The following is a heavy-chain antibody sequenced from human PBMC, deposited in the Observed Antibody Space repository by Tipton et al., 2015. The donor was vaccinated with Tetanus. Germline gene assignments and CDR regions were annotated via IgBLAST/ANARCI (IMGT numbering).Heavy chain of an antibody. CDR1: GFIFSNYA. CDR3: ARDDAGLDL. J-gene: IGHJ5*02. Sequence: SLRLSCSVSGFIFSNYAMNWVRQTPGKGLEWLSSISSTTSYIYYADPVKGRFAVSRDNANAMLYLELNDVRVEDTAVYYCARDDAGLDLWGQGTRVTVSS. CDR2: ISSTTSYI. V-gene: IGHV3-21*01.